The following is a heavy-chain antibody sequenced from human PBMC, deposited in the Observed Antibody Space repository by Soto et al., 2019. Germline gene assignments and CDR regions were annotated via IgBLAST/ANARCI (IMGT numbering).Heavy chain of an antibody. V-gene: IGHV4-59*01. D-gene: IGHD1-26*01. CDR1: GGSISSYY. Sequence: SETLSLTCTVSGGSISSYYWSWIGQPPGKGLEWIGYIYYSGSTNYNPSLKSRVTISVDTSKNQFSLKLSSVTAADTAVYYCARAPSGGNYYYYGMDVWGQGTTVTVSS. CDR2: IYYSGST. J-gene: IGHJ6*02. CDR3: ARAPSGGNYYYYGMDV.